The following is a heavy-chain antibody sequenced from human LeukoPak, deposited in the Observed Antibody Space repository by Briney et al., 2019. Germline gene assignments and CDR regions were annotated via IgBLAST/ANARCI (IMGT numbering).Heavy chain of an antibody. CDR3: ARDRLYYDSSSGYYYYYYGMDV. V-gene: IGHV3-33*01. J-gene: IGHJ6*02. Sequence: PGRSLRLSCGASGFTFSSYGMHWVRQAPGKGLEWVAVIWYDGSNKYYADSVKGRFTISRDNSKNTLYLQMNSLRAEDTAVYYCARDRLYYDSSSGYYYYYYGMDVWGQGTTVAVSS. CDR1: GFTFSSYG. D-gene: IGHD3-22*01. CDR2: IWYDGSNK.